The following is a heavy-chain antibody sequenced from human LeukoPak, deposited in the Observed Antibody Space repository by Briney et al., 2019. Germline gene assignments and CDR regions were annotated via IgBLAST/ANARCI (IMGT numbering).Heavy chain of an antibody. CDR1: GYTFTSYD. J-gene: IGHJ4*02. V-gene: IGHV1-8*03. CDR2: MNPNSGNT. CDR3: AREGDYGGIGGY. Sequence: ASVKVSCKASGYTFTSYDINWVRQATGQGLEWMGWMNPNSGNTGYAQKFQGRVTITINTSISTAYMELSSLRSEDTAVYYCAREGDYGGIGGYWGQGTLVTVSS. D-gene: IGHD4-23*01.